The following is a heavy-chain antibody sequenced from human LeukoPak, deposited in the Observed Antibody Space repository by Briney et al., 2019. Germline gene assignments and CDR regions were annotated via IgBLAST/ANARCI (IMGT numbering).Heavy chain of an antibody. CDR2: ISGSGSTI. D-gene: IGHD3-10*02. J-gene: IGHJ6*04. V-gene: IGHV3-48*04. Sequence: GGSLRLSCAASGFTFSNYGMSWVRQAPGKGLEWVSAISGSGSTIYYADSVKGRFTISRDNAKNSLYLQMNSLRAEDTAVYYCAELGITMIGGVWGKGTTVTISS. CDR1: GFTFSNYG. CDR3: AELGITMIGGV.